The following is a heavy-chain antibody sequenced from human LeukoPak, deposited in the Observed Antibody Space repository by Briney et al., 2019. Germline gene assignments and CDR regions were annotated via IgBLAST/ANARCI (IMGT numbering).Heavy chain of an antibody. V-gene: IGHV1-24*01. Sequence: ASVKVSCKVSGDTLTDLSMHWVRQAPGKGLEWMGGFDLEDGESIYAQKFQGRVTMTEDTSTDTAYMDLSSLRSEDTAVYYCATDLARVGGSYGFDSWGQGTLVTVSS. CDR1: GDTLTDLS. CDR2: FDLEDGES. J-gene: IGHJ4*02. CDR3: ATDLARVGGSYGFDS. D-gene: IGHD1-26*01.